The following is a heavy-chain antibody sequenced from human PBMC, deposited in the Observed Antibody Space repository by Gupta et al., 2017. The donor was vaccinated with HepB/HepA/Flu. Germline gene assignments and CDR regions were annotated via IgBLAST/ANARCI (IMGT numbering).Heavy chain of an antibody. D-gene: IGHD3-3*01. J-gene: IGHJ4*02. Sequence: QVQLVQSGGGVVQPGGSLRLSCAVSGYTFSNYVMHWVRQAPGKGLEWVATISKGDGSLQYYAESVKGRLIISRDNSANTLYLQMNSLRGEDTALYYCARWSGNYLTGYFSDHWGQGNLVIVSS. CDR2: ISKGDGSLQ. CDR1: GYTFSNYV. CDR3: ARWSGNYLTGYFSDH. V-gene: IGHV3-30*03.